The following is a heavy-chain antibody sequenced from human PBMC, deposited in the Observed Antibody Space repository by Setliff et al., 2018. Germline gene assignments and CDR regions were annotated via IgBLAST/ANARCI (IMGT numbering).Heavy chain of an antibody. V-gene: IGHV4-61*09. Sequence: PSETLSLTCTVSGGSISSRTYYWSWIRQPAGKGLEWIGHIYTTWSTNYNPSLKSRVTISVDTSKNQFSLNLSSVTAADTAVYYCARVSGFLYMDVWSKGTTVTVSS. J-gene: IGHJ6*03. D-gene: IGHD3-3*01. CDR3: ARVSGFLYMDV. CDR1: GGSISSRTYY. CDR2: IYTTWST.